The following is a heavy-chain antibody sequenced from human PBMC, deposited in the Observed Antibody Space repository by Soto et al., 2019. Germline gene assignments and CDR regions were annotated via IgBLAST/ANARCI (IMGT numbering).Heavy chain of an antibody. CDR3: ARGGSGSYYMYYYYYGMDG. D-gene: IGHD3-10*01. V-gene: IGHV4-38-2*02. CDR1: DYSISSGYY. J-gene: IGHJ6*02. Sequence: SGIMSLTCTVSDYSISSGYYWGWNRQPPLKGLEWIGSIYHSGSTYYNPSLKSRVTISVDTSKNQFSLKLSSVTAADTAVYYCARGGSGSYYMYYYYYGMDGWGQGTTVTFSS. CDR2: IYHSGST.